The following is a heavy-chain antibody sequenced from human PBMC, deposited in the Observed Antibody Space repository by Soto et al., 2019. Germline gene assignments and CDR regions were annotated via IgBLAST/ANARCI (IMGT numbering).Heavy chain of an antibody. D-gene: IGHD2-15*01. CDR2: ISAYNGNT. Sequence: GASVKVSCKASGYTFTSYVISWVRQAPGQGLQWMGWISAYNGNTNYAQKLQGRVTMTTDTSTSTAYMELRSLRSDDTAVYYCARDRECSGGSCYLYYYYYGMDXWGQGTTVTVSS. J-gene: IGHJ6*02. V-gene: IGHV1-18*01. CDR1: GYTFTSYV. CDR3: ARDRECSGGSCYLYYYYYGMDX.